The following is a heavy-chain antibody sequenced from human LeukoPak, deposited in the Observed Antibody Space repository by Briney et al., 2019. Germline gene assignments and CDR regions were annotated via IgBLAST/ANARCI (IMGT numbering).Heavy chain of an antibody. CDR1: GYTFTGYY. V-gene: IGHV1-2*02. CDR3: ARDSGSYDTDNNFDY. D-gene: IGHD1-26*01. Sequence: GASVKVSCKASGYTFTGYYMHWVRQAPGQGLEWMGWINPNSGGTNYAQKFQGRVTMTRDTSISTAYMELSRQRSDDTAVYYCARDSGSYDTDNNFDYWGQGTLVTVSS. J-gene: IGHJ4*02. CDR2: INPNSGGT.